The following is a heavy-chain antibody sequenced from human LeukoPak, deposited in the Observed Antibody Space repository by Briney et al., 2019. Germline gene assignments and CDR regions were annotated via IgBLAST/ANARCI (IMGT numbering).Heavy chain of an antibody. CDR1: RFTFAKFA. CDR2: ISGSGIVT. Sequence: PGGSLRLSCAISRFTFAKFAMSWVRQAPGKGLEWVSTISGSGIVTYYADSVKGRFTISRDNSKNTLYLQMNSLRAEDTAVYYCAKSRLWQRSSSGSEENYFDYWGQGTLVTVSS. CDR3: AKSRLWQRSSSGSEENYFDY. V-gene: IGHV3-23*01. J-gene: IGHJ4*02. D-gene: IGHD6-19*01.